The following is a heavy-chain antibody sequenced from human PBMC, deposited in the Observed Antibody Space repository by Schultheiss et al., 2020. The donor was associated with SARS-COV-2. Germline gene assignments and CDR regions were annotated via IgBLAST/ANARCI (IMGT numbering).Heavy chain of an antibody. Sequence: GGSLRLSCAASGFTFSRYAMSWVRQAPGKGLEWVSAISGSGGSTYYADSVKGRFTISRDNSKNTLYLQMNSLRAEDTAVYYCARVLSSGWLQLDYWGQGTLVTVAS. CDR2: ISGSGGST. D-gene: IGHD5-24*01. CDR3: ARVLSSGWLQLDY. CDR1: GFTFSRYA. V-gene: IGHV3-23*01. J-gene: IGHJ4*02.